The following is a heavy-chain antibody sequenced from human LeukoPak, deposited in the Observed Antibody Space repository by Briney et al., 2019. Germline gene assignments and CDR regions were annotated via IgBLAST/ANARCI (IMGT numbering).Heavy chain of an antibody. Sequence: PSQTLSLTCTVSGGSISSGSYYWSWIRQPAGKGLEWIGRIYTSGSTNYNPSLKSRVTISVDTSKNQFSLKLSSVTAADTAVYYCARGSGYDYYFGYWGQGTLVTVSS. D-gene: IGHD5-12*01. V-gene: IGHV4-61*02. J-gene: IGHJ4*02. CDR2: IYTSGST. CDR1: GGSISSGSYY. CDR3: ARGSGYDYYFGY.